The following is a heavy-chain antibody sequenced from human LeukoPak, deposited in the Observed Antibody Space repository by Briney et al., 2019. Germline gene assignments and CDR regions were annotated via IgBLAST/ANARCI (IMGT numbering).Heavy chain of an antibody. CDR3: ARDLGRSDNWFDP. V-gene: IGHV3-7*01. Sequence: PGGTLRLSCAASGFTFSSYGMSWVRQAPGKGLEWVANIKQDGSEKYYVDSVKGRFTISRDNAKNSLYLQMNSLRAEDTAVYYCARDLGRSDNWFDPWGQGTLVTVSS. CDR2: IKQDGSEK. J-gene: IGHJ5*02. CDR1: GFTFSSYG.